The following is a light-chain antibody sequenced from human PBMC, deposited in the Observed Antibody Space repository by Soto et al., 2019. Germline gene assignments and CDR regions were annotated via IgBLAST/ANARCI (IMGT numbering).Light chain of an antibody. Sequence: AIRMTQSPSSFSASTGDRVTITCRASQCISSYLAWYQQKPGKAPKLLIYAASTLQSGVPSRFSGSGSGTDFTLTISCLQSEDFATYYCHKYYSYPRTFGQGTKVEIK. CDR2: AAS. V-gene: IGKV1-8*01. CDR3: HKYYSYPRT. CDR1: QCISSY. J-gene: IGKJ1*01.